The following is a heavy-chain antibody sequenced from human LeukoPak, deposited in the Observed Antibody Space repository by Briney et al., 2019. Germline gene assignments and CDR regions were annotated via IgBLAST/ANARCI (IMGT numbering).Heavy chain of an antibody. D-gene: IGHD1-26*01. V-gene: IGHV3-7*01. J-gene: IGHJ4*02. CDR2: IKQEGSEK. CDR1: GFTFSSYW. Sequence: GGSLRLSCAASGFTFSSYWMSWVRQAPGKGLEWVANIKQEGSEKNKEDSVKGRFPISRDKAKNSLYLQMNSLRAEDTAVYYCARDSRAWLELLFVFDYWGQGTLVTVSS. CDR3: ARDSRAWLELLFVFDY.